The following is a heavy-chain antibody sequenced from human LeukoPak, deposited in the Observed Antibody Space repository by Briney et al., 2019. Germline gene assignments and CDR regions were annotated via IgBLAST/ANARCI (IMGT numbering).Heavy chain of an antibody. V-gene: IGHV3-9*01. CDR1: GFTFDDYA. CDR3: AKGSRITMVRGENFDY. Sequence: GRSLRLSCAASGFTFDDYAMHWVRQAPGKGLEWVSGISWNSGSIGYADSVKGRFTISRDNAKNSLYLQMNSLRGEDTALYYCAKGSRITMVRGENFDYWGQRTLVTVSS. D-gene: IGHD3-10*01. J-gene: IGHJ4*02. CDR2: ISWNSGSI.